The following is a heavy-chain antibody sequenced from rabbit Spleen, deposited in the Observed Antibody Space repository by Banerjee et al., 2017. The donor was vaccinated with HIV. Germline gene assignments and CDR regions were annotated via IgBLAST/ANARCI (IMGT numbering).Heavy chain of an antibody. J-gene: IGHJ3*01. V-gene: IGHV1S45*01. Sequence: QEQLEESGGGLVKPEGSLKLFCTASGFSFSNKAVMCWFRQAPGKGLEWIACINAVTGKAVYATWAKGRFTCSKTSSTTVTLQMTSLTVADTATYFCARDTGSSFSSYGMDLWGQGTLVTVS. CDR2: INAVTGKA. CDR1: GFSFSNKAV. CDR3: ARDTGSSFSSYGMDL. D-gene: IGHD8-1*01.